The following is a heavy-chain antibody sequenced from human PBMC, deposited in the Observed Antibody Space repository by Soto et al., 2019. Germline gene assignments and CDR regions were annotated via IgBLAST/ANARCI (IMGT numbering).Heavy chain of an antibody. CDR3: ARPSGSYGDYAWSLKY. D-gene: IGHD4-17*01. CDR1: GYTFTGYS. Sequence: QVQLVQSGAEVKKPGASVKVSCKASGYTFTGYSVVWVRQAPGQGLEWMGWISAYSGDTYYAQRFQDRLTMTTDAPTSTAYMELTSLRSDDTAVYSCARPSGSYGDYAWSLKYWGQGTLVTVSS. V-gene: IGHV1-18*01. CDR2: ISAYSGDT. J-gene: IGHJ4*02.